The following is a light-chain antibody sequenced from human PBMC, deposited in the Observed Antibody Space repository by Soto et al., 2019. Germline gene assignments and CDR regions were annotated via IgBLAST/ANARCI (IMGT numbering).Light chain of an antibody. V-gene: IGLV2-14*01. J-gene: IGLJ1*01. CDR3: SSYTDISTYV. CDR2: DVS. CDR1: SSDVGGFNY. Sequence: QSALTQPASVSGSPGQSITISCTGTSSDVGGFNYVSWYQQHPGKAPKLMIYDVSNRPTGVSNRFSGSKSGNPASLTISGLQDEDDADYYCSSYTDISTYVFGTGTKVTVL.